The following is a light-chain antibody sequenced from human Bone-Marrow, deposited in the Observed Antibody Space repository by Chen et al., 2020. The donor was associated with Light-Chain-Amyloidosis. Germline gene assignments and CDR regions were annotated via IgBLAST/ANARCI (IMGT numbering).Light chain of an antibody. V-gene: IGLV6-57*02. Sequence: NFMLTQPHSVSESPGKTVTISCTGSSGRIASNYVQWYQQRPGSAPTTVIFEDNHRPSGVPARFSGAIDSSSTSASLTIPGLKTEDEADYYCQSYDSSNQGVVFGGGTKLTVL. CDR2: EDN. J-gene: IGLJ2*01. CDR3: QSYDSSNQGVV. CDR1: SGRIASNY.